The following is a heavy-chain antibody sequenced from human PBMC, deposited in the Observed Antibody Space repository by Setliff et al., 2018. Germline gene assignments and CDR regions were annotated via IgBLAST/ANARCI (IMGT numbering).Heavy chain of an antibody. J-gene: IGHJ6*02. V-gene: IGHV3-48*01. CDR1: GFTFSSYS. CDR2: ISSSSSTI. D-gene: IGHD2-2*01. CDR3: VRGGSAPSSYQYPLDV. Sequence: GGSLRLSCAASGFTFSSYSMNWVRQAPGKGLEWVSYISSSSSTIYYADSVKGRFTISRDNAKNSLYLQMSSLKTEDTAVYYCVRGGSAPSSYQYPLDVWGQGTTVTVSS.